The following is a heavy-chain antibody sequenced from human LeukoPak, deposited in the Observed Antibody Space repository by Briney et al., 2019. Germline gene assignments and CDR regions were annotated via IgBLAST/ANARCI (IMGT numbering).Heavy chain of an antibody. CDR1: GFTFSDYY. Sequence: GGSLRLSCAASGFTFSDYYMSRIRQAPGKGREWVSYISSIGSTIYYADSVEGRFTYSRENAKSSMYLQMKSLRAEDTAVYYCARGRTIFGAYYYYMDVWGKGTTVTVSS. CDR2: ISSIGSTI. V-gene: IGHV3-11*01. CDR3: ARGRTIFGAYYYYMDV. D-gene: IGHD3-3*01. J-gene: IGHJ6*03.